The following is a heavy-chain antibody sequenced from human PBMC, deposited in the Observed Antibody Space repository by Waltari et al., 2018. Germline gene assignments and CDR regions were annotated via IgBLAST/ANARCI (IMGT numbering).Heavy chain of an antibody. J-gene: IGHJ5*02. CDR3: ARPVGNET. Sequence: EVQLVESGGGLVQPGGSLRLSCAASGFSVSGVDMTWVRQAPGKGLQWVSIIYSGGSTYYADSVKGRFTISRDNSKNTVFLQMNSLRVDDTAVYYCARPVGNETWGQGTLVTVSS. D-gene: IGHD1-26*01. V-gene: IGHV3-53*01. CDR1: GFSVSGVD. CDR2: IYSGGST.